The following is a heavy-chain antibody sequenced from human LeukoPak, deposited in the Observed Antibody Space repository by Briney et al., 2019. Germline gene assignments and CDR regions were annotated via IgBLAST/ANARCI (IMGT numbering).Heavy chain of an antibody. Sequence: SETLSLTCTVSGGSISSYYWSWIRQPPGKGLEWIGYIYYSGSTNYNPSLKSRVTISVDTSKNQFSLKLSSVTAADTAVYYCARVDGYSSGWFSYFGYWGQGTLVTVSS. CDR2: IYYSGST. CDR1: GGSISSYY. V-gene: IGHV4-59*01. CDR3: ARVDGYSSGWFSYFGY. D-gene: IGHD6-19*01. J-gene: IGHJ4*02.